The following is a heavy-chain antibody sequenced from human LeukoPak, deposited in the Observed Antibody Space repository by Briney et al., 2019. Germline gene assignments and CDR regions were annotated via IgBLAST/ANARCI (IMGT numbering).Heavy chain of an antibody. Sequence: GGSLRLSCAASGFTFSSYGMHWVRQALGKGLEWVSSISSSSSYIYYADSVKGRFTISRDNAKNSLYLQMNSLRAEDTAVYYCARDPGSGLDYWGQGTLVTVSS. D-gene: IGHD3-10*01. J-gene: IGHJ4*02. V-gene: IGHV3-21*01. CDR1: GFTFSSYG. CDR2: ISSSSSYI. CDR3: ARDPGSGLDY.